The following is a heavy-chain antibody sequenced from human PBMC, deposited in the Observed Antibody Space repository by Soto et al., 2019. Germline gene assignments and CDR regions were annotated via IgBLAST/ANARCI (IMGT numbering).Heavy chain of an antibody. D-gene: IGHD2-15*01. J-gene: IGHJ6*02. V-gene: IGHV3-21*01. CDR3: ARDPPAFVVVVAATQRMDV. CDR2: IGSSSSYI. Sequence: GGSLRLSCAASGFTFSSYSMNWVRQAPGKGLEWVSSIGSSSSYIYYADSVKGRFTISRDNAKNSLYLQMNSLRAEDTAVYYCARDPPAFVVVVAATQRMDVWGQGTTVTVSS. CDR1: GFTFSSYS.